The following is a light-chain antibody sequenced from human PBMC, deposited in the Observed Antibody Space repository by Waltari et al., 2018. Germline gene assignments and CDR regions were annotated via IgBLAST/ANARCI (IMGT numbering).Light chain of an antibody. J-gene: IGKJ1*01. CDR3: QQYNSYPCT. CDR2: KAS. V-gene: IGKV1-5*03. CDR1: QSISSW. Sequence: QMTPSPSTLSASVGDRVTITCRASQSISSWLAWYQRKPGKAPKLLIYKASTLETGVPSRFSGSGSGTEFTLTISSLQPDDFATYYCQQYNSYPCTFGQGTKVEI.